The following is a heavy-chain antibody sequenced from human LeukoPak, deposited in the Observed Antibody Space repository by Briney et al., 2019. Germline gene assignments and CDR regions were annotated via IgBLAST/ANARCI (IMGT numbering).Heavy chain of an antibody. J-gene: IGHJ4*02. Sequence: GGSLRLSCTAPGFTFGDYAMSWLRQAPGKGLEWVGFIRSKAYGGTTEYAASVKGRFTISRDDSKSIAYLQMNSLKTEDTAVYYCTRTPASGYSSSWYTLYYFDYWGQGTLVTVSS. CDR1: GFTFGDYA. D-gene: IGHD6-13*01. CDR3: TRTPASGYSSSWYTLYYFDY. CDR2: IRSKAYGGTT. V-gene: IGHV3-49*03.